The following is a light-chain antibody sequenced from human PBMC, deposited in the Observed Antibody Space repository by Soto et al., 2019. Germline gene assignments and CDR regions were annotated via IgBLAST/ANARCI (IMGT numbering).Light chain of an antibody. V-gene: IGKV1-5*01. CDR1: QTISSW. CDR2: DAS. J-gene: IGKJ2*02. Sequence: TQSPSTLSASVGDRVIITCRASQTISSWLAWYQQKPGKAPKLLIYDASSLESGVPSRFSGSGSGTEFTLTIASLQPEDFASYYCQQYYSYRCTFGQGTKLEIK. CDR3: QQYYSYRCT.